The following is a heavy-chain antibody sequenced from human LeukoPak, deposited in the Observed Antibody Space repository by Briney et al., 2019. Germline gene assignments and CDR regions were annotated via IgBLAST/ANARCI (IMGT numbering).Heavy chain of an antibody. CDR3: ARGPYYYDSGGFYHY. Sequence: PGGSLRLSCVASGFSFTSYSMNWVRQAPGKGLEWVSSISSSSSDYISYADSVKGRFTISKDNAKNSLYLQMNSLRAEDTAVYYCARGPYYYDSGGFYHYWGQGTLVTVSS. D-gene: IGHD3-22*01. CDR1: GFSFTSYS. CDR2: ISSSSSDYI. V-gene: IGHV3-21*01. J-gene: IGHJ4*02.